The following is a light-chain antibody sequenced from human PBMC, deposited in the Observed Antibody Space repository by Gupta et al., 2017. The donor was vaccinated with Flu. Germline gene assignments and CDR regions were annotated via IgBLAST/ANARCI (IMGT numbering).Light chain of an antibody. CDR2: DAS. CDR3: QQRSNCLFT. J-gene: IGKJ3*01. Sequence: EIVLTQSPATLSLSPGERATLSCRASQSVSSYLAWYQQKPGQAPRLLIYDASNRATGIPARFSGSGSGTDFTLTFSSLEPEDFAVYYCQQRSNCLFTFGHGTKVDIK. V-gene: IGKV3-11*01. CDR1: QSVSSY.